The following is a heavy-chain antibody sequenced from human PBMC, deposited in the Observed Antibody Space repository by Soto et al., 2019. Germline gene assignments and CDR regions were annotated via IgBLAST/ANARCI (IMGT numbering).Heavy chain of an antibody. CDR2: IYPGDSDT. CDR3: ARPLGYCSSTICSPIDY. Sequence: PGESLKISCEGSGYNFNTYWIGWVRQMPGKGLEWMALIYPGDSDTRYSPSFEGQVTLSVDRSISTAYLQWSSLKASDTAIYYCARPLGYCSSTICSPIDYWGQGTLVTVSS. V-gene: IGHV5-51*01. J-gene: IGHJ4*02. D-gene: IGHD2-2*01. CDR1: GYNFNTYW.